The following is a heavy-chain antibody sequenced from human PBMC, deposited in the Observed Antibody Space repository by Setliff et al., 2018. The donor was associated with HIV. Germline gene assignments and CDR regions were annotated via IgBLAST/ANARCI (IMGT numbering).Heavy chain of an antibody. CDR1: GYNFTSHD. CDR3: ARGYCSSTSCYGIYYFDN. D-gene: IGHD2-2*01. CDR2: MNPKSGNT. Sequence: ASVKVSCKASGYNFTSHDINWVRQAPGQGLEWMGWMNPKSGNTGYARKFQGRVTMTRKTSISTAYMALRSLRSDDTAVYYCARGYCSSTSCYGIYYFDNWGQGTPVTVSS. J-gene: IGHJ4*02. V-gene: IGHV1-8*01.